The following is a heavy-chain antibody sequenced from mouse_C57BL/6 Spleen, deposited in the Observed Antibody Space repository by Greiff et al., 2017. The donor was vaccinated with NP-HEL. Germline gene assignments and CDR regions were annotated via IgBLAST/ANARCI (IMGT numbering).Heavy chain of an antibody. J-gene: IGHJ2*01. CDR2: INPNNGGT. Sequence: VQLKQSGPELVKPGASVKIPCKASGYTFTDYNMDWVNQSHGKSLEWIGDINPNNGGTIYNQKFKGKATLTVDKSSSTAYMELRSLTSEDTAVYYCARVYGNYAWYFDYWGQGTTLTVSS. D-gene: IGHD2-1*01. CDR3: ARVYGNYAWYFDY. CDR1: GYTFTDYN. V-gene: IGHV1-18*01.